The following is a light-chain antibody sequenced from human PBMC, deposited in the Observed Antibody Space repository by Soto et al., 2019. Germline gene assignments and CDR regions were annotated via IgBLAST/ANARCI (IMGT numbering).Light chain of an antibody. V-gene: IGLV2-14*01. CDR1: SSDVGGYNY. J-gene: IGLJ1*01. Sequence: QSALTQPASVFGSPGHSITIPCTGTSSDVGGYNYVSWYQQHPGKAPKLIIYEVTYRPSGVSNRFSGSKSGNTASLTISGLQGEDEADYYCSSYTNTFTYVFGSGTKLTVL. CDR3: SSYTNTFTYV. CDR2: EVT.